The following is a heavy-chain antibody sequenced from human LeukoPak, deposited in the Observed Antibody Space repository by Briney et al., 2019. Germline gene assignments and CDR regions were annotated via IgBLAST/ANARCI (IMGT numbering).Heavy chain of an antibody. CDR3: AKVVATDYYMDI. J-gene: IGHJ6*03. D-gene: IGHD2-15*01. CDR2: IHNDETFG. V-gene: IGHV3-30*02. Sequence: GESLKISCAASGFPFSRFGMQWVRQAPGKGLEWVAVIHNDETFGQYADSVKGRFTNSRDNSKNTLFLQMNSLRAEDRGVYYCAKVVATDYYMDIWGKGTRVTVSS. CDR1: GFPFSRFG.